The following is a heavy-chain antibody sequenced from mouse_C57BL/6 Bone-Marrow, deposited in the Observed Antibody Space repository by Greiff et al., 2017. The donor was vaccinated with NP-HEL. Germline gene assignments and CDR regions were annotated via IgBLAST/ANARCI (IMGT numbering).Heavy chain of an antibody. V-gene: IGHV5-9*01. CDR1: GFTFSSYT. J-gene: IGHJ2*01. Sequence: EVQGVESGGGLVKPGGSLKLSCAASGFTFSSYTMSWVRQTPEKRLEWVATISGGGGNTYYPDSVKGRFTISRDNDKNTLYLQMSSMRSEDTALYYCARQEGNSSFGYWGQGTTLTVSS. D-gene: IGHD2-1*01. CDR3: ARQEGNSSFGY. CDR2: ISGGGGNT.